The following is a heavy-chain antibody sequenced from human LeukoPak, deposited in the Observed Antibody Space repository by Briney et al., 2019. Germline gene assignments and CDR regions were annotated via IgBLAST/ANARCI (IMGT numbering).Heavy chain of an antibody. V-gene: IGHV4-34*01. J-gene: IGHJ4*02. CDR3: ARAVRGSGSQH. D-gene: IGHD3-10*01. CDR2: INHSGST. CDR1: GGSFSGYY. Sequence: SETLSLTCAVYGGSFSGYYWSWIRQPPGKGLEWIGEINHSGSTNYNPSLKSRVTISVDTSKNQFSLKLSSVTAADTAVYYCARAVRGSGSQHWGQGTLVTVSS.